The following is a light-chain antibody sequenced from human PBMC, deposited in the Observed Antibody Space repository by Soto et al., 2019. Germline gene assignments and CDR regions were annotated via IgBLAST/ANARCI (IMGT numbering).Light chain of an antibody. Sequence: EIVLTHSPGTLALSPWEGATLSCSASQSVSSNLAWYQQKPGQAPRLLIYGASSRATGIPARFSGTGSGTEFTLTISSLQSEDFAVYYCQQYNNWPPRTFGQGTKVDI. CDR1: QSVSSN. V-gene: IGKV3-15*01. CDR3: QQYNNWPPRT. J-gene: IGKJ1*01. CDR2: GAS.